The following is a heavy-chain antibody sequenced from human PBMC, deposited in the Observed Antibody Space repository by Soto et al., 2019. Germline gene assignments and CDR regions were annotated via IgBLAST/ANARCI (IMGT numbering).Heavy chain of an antibody. J-gene: IGHJ5*02. Sequence: QVQLQESGPGLVKPSGTLSLTCAVSGGSISSSNWWSWVRQPPGKGLEWIGEIYHSWSTNYNPALKRRGTIAVDKSKNQFSLKLSAVTAADTAVYYWARKSGGYYGSGMGSWGQGTLVTVSS. V-gene: IGHV4-4*02. CDR1: GGSISSSNW. CDR2: IYHSWST. CDR3: ARKSGGYYGSGMGS. D-gene: IGHD3-10*01.